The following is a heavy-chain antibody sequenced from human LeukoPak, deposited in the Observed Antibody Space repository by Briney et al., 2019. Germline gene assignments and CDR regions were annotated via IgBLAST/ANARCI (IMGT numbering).Heavy chain of an antibody. CDR1: GFIFTNYN. J-gene: IGHJ4*02. CDR3: AKDAPWYYDSSGYLDY. V-gene: IGHV3-21*04. Sequence: GGSLRLSCAAFGFIFTNYNLNWVRQAPGKGLEWISSISGGSTYIYYADSVRGRFTISRDNAKNSVYLQMNSLRAEDTALYYCAKDAPWYYDSSGYLDYWGQGTLVTVSS. CDR2: ISGGSTYI. D-gene: IGHD3-22*01.